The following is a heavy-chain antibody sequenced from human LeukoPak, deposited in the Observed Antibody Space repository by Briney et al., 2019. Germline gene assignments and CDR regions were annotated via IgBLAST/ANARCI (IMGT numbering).Heavy chain of an antibody. CDR3: AKGGGYDFWSGYSSPTYFDY. CDR1: GFTFSSYA. J-gene: IGHJ4*02. Sequence: GGSLRLSCAASGFTFSSYAMSWVRQAPGKGLEWVSALSGSGGSTYYADSVKGRFTISRDNSKNTLYLQMNSLRAEDTAVYYCAKGGGYDFWSGYSSPTYFDYWGEGTLVTVSS. D-gene: IGHD3-3*01. V-gene: IGHV3-23*01. CDR2: LSGSGGST.